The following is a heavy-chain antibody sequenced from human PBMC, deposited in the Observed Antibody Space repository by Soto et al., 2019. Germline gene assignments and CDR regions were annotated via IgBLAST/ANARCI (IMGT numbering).Heavy chain of an antibody. CDR3: AAESAYGGNPLAFLY. J-gene: IGHJ4*02. V-gene: IGHV1-69*01. Sequence: QVQLVQSGAEVKRPGSSVRVSCTASEDTFDSYAISWVRQAPGQGLDWMGGVIPFFNTPNYAKKFQGRVTITADESTSTAYMELSSLRSEDTAMYYCAAESAYGGNPLAFLYWGQGTLVTVSS. CDR2: VIPFFNTP. CDR1: EDTFDSYA. D-gene: IGHD1-26*01.